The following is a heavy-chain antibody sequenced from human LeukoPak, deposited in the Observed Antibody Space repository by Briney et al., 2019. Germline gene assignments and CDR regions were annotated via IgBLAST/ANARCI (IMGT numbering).Heavy chain of an antibody. Sequence: GASVKVSCKASGGTFSSYAISWVRQAPGQGLEWMGRIIPIFGTANYAQKFQGRVTITTDESTSTAYMELSSLRSEDTAVYYCAGGGSGSYCKSWVGYFDYWGQGTLVTVSS. CDR2: IIPIFGTA. J-gene: IGHJ4*02. CDR1: GGTFSSYA. CDR3: AGGGSGSYCKSWVGYFDY. V-gene: IGHV1-69*05. D-gene: IGHD3-10*01.